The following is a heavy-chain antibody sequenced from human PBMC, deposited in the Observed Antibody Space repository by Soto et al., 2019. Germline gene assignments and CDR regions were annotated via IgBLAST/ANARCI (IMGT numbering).Heavy chain of an antibody. D-gene: IGHD5-12*01. J-gene: IGHJ4*02. CDR2: ISSSSSYI. CDR1: GFTFSSYS. CDR3: ARGFKRYSGYDWDFDY. Sequence: GGSLRLSCAASGFTFSSYSMNWVRQAPGKGLEWVSSISSSSSYIYYADSVKGRFTISRDNAKNSLYLQMNSLRAEDTAVYYCARGFKRYSGYDWDFDYWGQGTLVTVSS. V-gene: IGHV3-21*01.